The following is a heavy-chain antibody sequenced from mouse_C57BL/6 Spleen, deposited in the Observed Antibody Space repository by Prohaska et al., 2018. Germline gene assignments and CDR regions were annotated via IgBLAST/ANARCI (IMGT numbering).Heavy chain of an antibody. V-gene: IGHV1-26*01. Sequence: KSLEWIGDINPNNGGTSYNQKFKGKATLTVDKSSSTAYMELRSLTSEDSAVYYCARSGGYDGRDYWGQGTTLTVSS. CDR2: INPNNGGT. CDR3: ARSGGYDGRDY. J-gene: IGHJ2*01. D-gene: IGHD2-2*01.